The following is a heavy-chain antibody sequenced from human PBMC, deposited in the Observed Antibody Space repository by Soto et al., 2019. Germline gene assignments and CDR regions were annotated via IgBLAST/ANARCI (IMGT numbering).Heavy chain of an antibody. D-gene: IGHD4-17*01. J-gene: IGHJ2*01. CDR1: GGSISSDY. V-gene: IGHV4-59*12. CDR3: AREIIPLTTDWYFDL. CDR2: IYYSGST. Sequence: SETLSLTCTVSGGSISSDYWSWIRQPPGKGLDWIGYIYYSGSTNYNPSLKSRVTISVDTSKNQFSLRLSSVTAADTAVYYCAREIIPLTTDWYFDLWGRCTLVTVSS.